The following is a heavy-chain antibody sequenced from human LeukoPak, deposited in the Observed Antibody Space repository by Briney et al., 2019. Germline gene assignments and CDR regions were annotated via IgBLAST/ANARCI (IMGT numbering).Heavy chain of an antibody. CDR1: GYSFTSYW. D-gene: IGHD3-16*01. CDR3: ARELGDTVTPALYYYYGMDV. J-gene: IGHJ6*02. Sequence: GESLKISCKGSGYSFTSYWISWVRQMPGKGLEWMGRIDPSDSYTNYSPSFQGHVTISADKSISTAYLQWSSLKASDTAMYYCARELGDTVTPALYYYYGMDVWGQGTTVTVSS. V-gene: IGHV5-10-1*01. CDR2: IDPSDSYT.